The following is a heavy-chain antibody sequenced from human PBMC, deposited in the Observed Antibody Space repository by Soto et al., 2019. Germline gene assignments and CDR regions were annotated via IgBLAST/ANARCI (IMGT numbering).Heavy chain of an antibody. J-gene: IGHJ3*02. CDR3: ARSRKDYGSAFDI. D-gene: IGHD4-17*01. Sequence: ASVKVSFKASGYTFTDYYMHWVRQAPGQGLEWMGWINPNSGGANYAQKFQGRVTMTRDTSISTAYMDLSRLRSDDTAVYYCARSRKDYGSAFDIWGQGTMVTVSS. CDR1: GYTFTDYY. CDR2: INPNSGGA. V-gene: IGHV1-2*02.